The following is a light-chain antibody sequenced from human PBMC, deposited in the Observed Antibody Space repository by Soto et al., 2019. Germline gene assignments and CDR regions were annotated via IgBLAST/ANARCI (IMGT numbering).Light chain of an antibody. CDR2: DVS. V-gene: IGLV2-14*03. CDR1: SSDVGGYNY. J-gene: IGLJ1*01. Sequence: QSVLTQPASVSGAPGQSIAISCTGTSSDVGGYNYVSWYQHHPGKAPKLMVYDVSNRPSGVSNRFSGSKSGNTASLTISGLQAEDEADYYCSSYTSSSPLFGTGTKVTVL. CDR3: SSYTSSSPL.